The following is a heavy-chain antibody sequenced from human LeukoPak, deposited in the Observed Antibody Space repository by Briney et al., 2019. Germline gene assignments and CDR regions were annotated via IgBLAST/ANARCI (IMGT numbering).Heavy chain of an antibody. V-gene: IGHV4-59*12. D-gene: IGHD2-2*01. CDR3: ARDSYCSSTSCYPFDY. CDR2: IYYSGST. CDR1: GGSISSYY. J-gene: IGHJ4*02. Sequence: SETLSLTCTVSGGSISSYYWSWIRQPPGKGLEWIGYIYYSGSTNYNPSLKSRVTMSVDTSKNQFSLKLSSVTAADTAVYYCARDSYCSSTSCYPFDYWGQGTLVTVSS.